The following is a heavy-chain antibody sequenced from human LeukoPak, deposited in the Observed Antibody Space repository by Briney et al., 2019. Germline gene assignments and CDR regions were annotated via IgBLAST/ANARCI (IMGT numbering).Heavy chain of an antibody. CDR3: AKTPLNYYDTSGETGFDY. Sequence: GGTLKLSCGVSGFTFDRYGMIWVRQAPGKGLEWVSFISPSADFTKYADSVKGRFTISRDNSKNTPYLQMNSLRAEDTAIYYCAKTPLNYYDTSGETGFDYWGQGTLVTVSS. J-gene: IGHJ4*02. CDR2: ISPSADFT. CDR1: GFTFDRYG. D-gene: IGHD3-22*01. V-gene: IGHV3-23*01.